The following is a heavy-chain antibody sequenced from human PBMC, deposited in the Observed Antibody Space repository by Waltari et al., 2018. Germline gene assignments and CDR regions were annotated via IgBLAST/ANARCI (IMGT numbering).Heavy chain of an antibody. CDR2: INAGNGNT. CDR1: GYTFTSYA. V-gene: IGHV1-3*01. CDR3: ARDYPYYYDSSGYSWFDP. J-gene: IGHJ5*02. Sequence: QVQLVQSGAEVKKPGASVKVSCKASGYTFTSYAMHWVRQAPGQRLEWMGWINAGNGNTKYSQKFQGRVTITRDTSASTAYMELSSLRSEDTAVYYCARDYPYYYDSSGYSWFDPWGQGTLVTVSS. D-gene: IGHD3-22*01.